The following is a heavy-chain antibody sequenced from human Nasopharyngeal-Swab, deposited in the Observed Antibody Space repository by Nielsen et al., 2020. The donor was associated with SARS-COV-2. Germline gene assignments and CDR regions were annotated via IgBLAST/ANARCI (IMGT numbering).Heavy chain of an antibody. CDR2: ISSSSSYT. D-gene: IGHD2-15*01. CDR3: ARVAWDIVVVVAAGAPDY. CDR1: GFTFSDYY. J-gene: IGHJ4*02. V-gene: IGHV3-11*05. Sequence: GESLKISCAASGFTFSDYYMSWIRQAPGKGLEWVSYISSSSSYTTYADSVKGRFTISRDNAKNSLYLQMNSLRAEDTAVYYCARVAWDIVVVVAAGAPDYWGQGTLVTVSS.